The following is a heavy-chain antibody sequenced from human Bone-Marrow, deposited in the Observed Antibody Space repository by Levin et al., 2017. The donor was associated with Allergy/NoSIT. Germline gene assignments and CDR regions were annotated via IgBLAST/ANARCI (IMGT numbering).Heavy chain of an antibody. D-gene: IGHD3-22*01. V-gene: IGHV4-61*01. CDR2: FDNGGST. J-gene: IGHJ4*02. CDR1: GASVTSGSYY. CDR3: ARGFRRSEYYYDSSGYYYYFDY. Sequence: SETLSLTCTVSGASVTSGSYYWTWIRQAPETGLQWIGHFDNGGSTNYNPSLKSRVTISIDRSKNQFSLRLSSVTAADTAVYYCARGFRRSEYYYDSSGYYYYFDYWGQGTLVTVSS.